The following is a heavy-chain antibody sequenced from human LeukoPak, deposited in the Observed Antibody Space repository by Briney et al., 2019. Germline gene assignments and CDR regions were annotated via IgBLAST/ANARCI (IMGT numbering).Heavy chain of an antibody. Sequence: GALRLSCAASGFTFSSYSMIWVRQAPGKGLEWVSSISSSSSYIYYADSVKGRFTISRDNAKNSLYLQMNSLRAEDTAVYYCARDRTYYYDSSGPPHAFDIWGQGTMVTVSS. CDR1: GFTFSSYS. CDR3: ARDRTYYYDSSGPPHAFDI. V-gene: IGHV3-21*01. CDR2: ISSSSSYI. J-gene: IGHJ3*02. D-gene: IGHD3-22*01.